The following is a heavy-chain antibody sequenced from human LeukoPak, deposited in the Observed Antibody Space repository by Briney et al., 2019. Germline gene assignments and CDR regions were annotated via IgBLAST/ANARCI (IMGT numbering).Heavy chain of an antibody. CDR3: AKDGAQYSSGPECDP. V-gene: IGHV3-23*01. D-gene: IGHD6-19*01. CDR1: GFTFTSYA. Sequence: GGSLRLSCAASGFTFTSYAMSWVRQAPGKGLEWVSGISGSGGSTYYADSVKGRFTTSRDNSKKTVSLEMSSLTAADTGVYYCAKDGAQYSSGPECDPRGQGALVTVSP. J-gene: IGHJ5*02. CDR2: ISGSGGST.